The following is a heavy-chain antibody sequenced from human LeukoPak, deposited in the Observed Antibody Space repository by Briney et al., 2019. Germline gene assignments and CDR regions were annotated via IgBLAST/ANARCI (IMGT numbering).Heavy chain of an antibody. V-gene: IGHV4-39*02. CDR1: GGSISSGDYY. CDR3: TRDIGDFVSDF. Sequence: SETLSLTCTVSGGSISSGDYYWSWIRQPPGKGLEWIGSIHYGGTTHYNPSLQSRVTISADTSKNQFALDLRSVTAADTAVYYCTRDIGDFVSDFWGQGTLVTVSS. D-gene: IGHD2-21*02. CDR2: IHYGGTT. J-gene: IGHJ4*02.